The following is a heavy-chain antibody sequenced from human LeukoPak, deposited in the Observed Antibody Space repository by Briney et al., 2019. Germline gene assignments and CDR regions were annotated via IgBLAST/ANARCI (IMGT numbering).Heavy chain of an antibody. CDR3: ASRRTHRSGYYFDY. CDR1: GGSVSSGSYY. Sequence: NPSETLSLTCTVSGGSVSSGSYYWSWIRQPPGKGLEWIGYIYYSGSTNYNPSLKSRVTISVGTSKNQFSLKLSSVTAADTAVYYCASRRTHRSGYYFDYWGQGTLVTVSS. D-gene: IGHD3-10*01. J-gene: IGHJ4*02. V-gene: IGHV4-61*01. CDR2: IYYSGST.